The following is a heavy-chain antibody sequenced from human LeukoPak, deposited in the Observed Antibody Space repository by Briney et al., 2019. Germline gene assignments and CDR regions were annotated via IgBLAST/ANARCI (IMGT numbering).Heavy chain of an antibody. CDR1: GGSISSTSYY. D-gene: IGHD3-22*01. CDR2: IYYSGST. J-gene: IGHJ4*02. CDR3: ARINYDSSGYYASFDY. Sequence: KPSETLSLTCTVSGGSISSTSYYWGWIRQPPGKGLEWIGSIYYSGSTYYNPFLKSRVTISVDTSKNQFSLKLSSVTAADTAVYYCARINYDSSGYYASFDYWGQGTLVTVSS. V-gene: IGHV4-39*01.